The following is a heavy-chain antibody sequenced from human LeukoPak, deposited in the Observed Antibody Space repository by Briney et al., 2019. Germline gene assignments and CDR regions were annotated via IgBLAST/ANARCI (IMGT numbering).Heavy chain of an antibody. D-gene: IGHD3-22*01. Sequence: GRSLRLSCAASGFTFSSYGMHWVRQAPGKGLEWVAVISYDGSNKYYADSVKGRFTISRDNSKNTLYLQMNSLRAEDTAVYYCAKAQRGITMTSGPDYWGQGTLVTVSS. CDR1: GFTFSSYG. CDR3: AKAQRGITMTSGPDY. J-gene: IGHJ4*02. V-gene: IGHV3-30*18. CDR2: ISYDGSNK.